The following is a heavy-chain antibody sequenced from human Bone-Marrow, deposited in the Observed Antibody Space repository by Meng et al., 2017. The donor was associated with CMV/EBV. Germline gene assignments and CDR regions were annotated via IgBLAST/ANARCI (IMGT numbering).Heavy chain of an antibody. CDR2: ISAYNGNT. CDR1: GYTFTSYG. CDR3: ARDCRFLEWLLWPNFDY. J-gene: IGHJ4*02. V-gene: IGHV1-18*01. Sequence: ASVKVSCKASGYTFTSYGSSWVRQAPGQGLEWMGWISAYNGNTNYAQKLQGRVTMTTDTSTSTAYMELRSLRSDDTAVYYCARDCRFLEWLLWPNFDYWGQGTLVTVSS. D-gene: IGHD3-3*01.